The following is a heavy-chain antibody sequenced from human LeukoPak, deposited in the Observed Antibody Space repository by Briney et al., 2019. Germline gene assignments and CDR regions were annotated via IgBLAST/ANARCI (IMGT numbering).Heavy chain of an antibody. D-gene: IGHD3-10*01. CDR1: GFTFSSYA. Sequence: GRSLRLSCAASGFTFSSYAMHWVRQAPGKGLEWVAVISYDGSNKYYADSVKGRFTISRDNSKNTQYLQMNSLRAEDTAVYYCARSRITMVRGVISDWGQGTLVTVSS. J-gene: IGHJ4*02. CDR2: ISYDGSNK. V-gene: IGHV3-30*04. CDR3: ARSRITMVRGVISD.